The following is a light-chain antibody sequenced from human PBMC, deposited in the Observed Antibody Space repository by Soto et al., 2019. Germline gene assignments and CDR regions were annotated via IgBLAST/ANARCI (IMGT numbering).Light chain of an antibody. CDR3: QSYDSTLDARYV. Sequence: QSVLTQPPSVSGAPGQRVPISCTGSGSNIGAGYDVHWYQHRPGTAPKLLVFGDSHRPSGVPDRFSGSKSGTSASLAITGLQAEDEGDYYCQSYDSTLDARYVFGTGTKLTGL. J-gene: IGLJ1*01. CDR1: GSNIGAGYD. CDR2: GDS. V-gene: IGLV1-40*01.